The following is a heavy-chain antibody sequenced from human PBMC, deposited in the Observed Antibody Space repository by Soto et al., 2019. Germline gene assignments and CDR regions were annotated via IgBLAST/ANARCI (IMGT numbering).Heavy chain of an antibody. CDR3: ARDAARYCTSTTCPYDY. J-gene: IGHJ4*02. D-gene: IGHD2-2*01. V-gene: IGHV3-21*01. CDR2: ISSSSSYI. Sequence: GGSLRLCCAASGLTFCSYSMNWVRQAPGKGLEWVSSISSSSSYIYYADSVKGRFTISRDNAKNSLFLQMNSLRAEDTAVYYCARDAARYCTSTTCPYDYWGQGVLVTVSS. CDR1: GLTFCSYS.